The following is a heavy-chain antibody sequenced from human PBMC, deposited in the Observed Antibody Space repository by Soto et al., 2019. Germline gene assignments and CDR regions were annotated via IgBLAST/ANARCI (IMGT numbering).Heavy chain of an antibody. CDR1: GYSFTSYW. J-gene: IGHJ6*02. CDR3: ARRRYSYGFRYYYGMDA. CDR2: IYPGDSDT. V-gene: IGHV5-51*01. D-gene: IGHD5-18*01. Sequence: GESLKISCKGSGYSFTSYWIGWVRQMPGKCLEWMGIIYPGDSDTRYSPSFQGQVTISADKSISTAYLQWSSLKASDTAMYYCARRRYSYGFRYYYGMDAWGQGTTVTVSS.